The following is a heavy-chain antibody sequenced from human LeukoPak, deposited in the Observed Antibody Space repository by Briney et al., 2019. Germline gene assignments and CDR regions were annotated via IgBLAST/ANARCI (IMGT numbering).Heavy chain of an antibody. CDR2: ICGSGGAT. V-gene: IGHV3-23*01. CDR3: AKDSSYDILTGYYPPPNDWFDP. Sequence: GMFLRLSCAASGFTFSSYAMSWVRQSPGKGVEWVLAICGSGGATYYADSVKGGFTISRDNSKNRLYLQMNSLRAEDTAVYYCAKDSSYDILTGYYPPPNDWFDPWGQGTLVTVSS. D-gene: IGHD3-9*01. CDR1: GFTFSSYA. J-gene: IGHJ5*02.